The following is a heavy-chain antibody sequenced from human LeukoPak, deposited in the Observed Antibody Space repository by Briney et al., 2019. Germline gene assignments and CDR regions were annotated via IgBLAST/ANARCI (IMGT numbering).Heavy chain of an antibody. CDR3: ARAPHGSSGWYGQVSFDY. Sequence: GGSLRLSCAASGFIFSSYWMSWVRQAPGKGLEWVANIKQDGSEKYYVDSVKGRFTISRDNAKNSLYLQMNSLRAEDTAVYYCARAPHGSSGWYGQVSFDYWGQGTLVTVSS. V-gene: IGHV3-7*01. J-gene: IGHJ4*02. CDR1: GFIFSSYW. D-gene: IGHD6-19*01. CDR2: IKQDGSEK.